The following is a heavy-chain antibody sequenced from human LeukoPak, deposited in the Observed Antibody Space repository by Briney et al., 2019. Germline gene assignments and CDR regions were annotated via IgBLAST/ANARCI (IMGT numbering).Heavy chain of an antibody. J-gene: IGHJ5*02. CDR1: GGTFSSYT. Sequence: SVKVSCKASGGTFSSYTISWVRQAPGQGLEWMGRIIPILGIANYAQKFQGRVTITADESTSTAYMELSSLRSEDTAVYYCARGGRGSYRAYNWFDPWGQGTLVTVSS. D-gene: IGHD3-16*02. V-gene: IGHV1-69*02. CDR2: IIPILGIA. CDR3: ARGGRGSYRAYNWFDP.